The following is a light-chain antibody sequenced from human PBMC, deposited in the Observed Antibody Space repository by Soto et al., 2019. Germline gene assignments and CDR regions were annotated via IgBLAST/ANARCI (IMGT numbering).Light chain of an antibody. J-gene: IGLJ3*02. CDR2: GNS. Sequence: QSVLTRTPSVSGAPGQRVTISCTGSSSNIGAGYDVHWYQHLPGTAPKLLIYGNSNRPSGVPDRFSGSKSGTSASLAITGHQPEDEADYYCQSYDSSVSGSVFGGGTQLTVL. CDR3: QSYDSSVSGSV. V-gene: IGLV1-40*01. CDR1: SSNIGAGYD.